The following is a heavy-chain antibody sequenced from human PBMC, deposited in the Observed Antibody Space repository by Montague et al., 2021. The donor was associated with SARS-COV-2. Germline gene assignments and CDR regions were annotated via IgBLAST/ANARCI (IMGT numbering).Heavy chain of an antibody. CDR3: VRALGSGDFDF. CDR1: AFTFSSHS. Sequence: SLRLSCAASAFTFSSHSMHWVRQAPGKGLEWVANIKQDGSEKYYLDSVEGRFTISRDNAKNSLFLQMNSLRGDDTAVYYCVRALGSGDFDFWGQGTLVSVSS. V-gene: IGHV3-7*03. CDR2: IKQDGSEK. J-gene: IGHJ4*02. D-gene: IGHD2-21*01.